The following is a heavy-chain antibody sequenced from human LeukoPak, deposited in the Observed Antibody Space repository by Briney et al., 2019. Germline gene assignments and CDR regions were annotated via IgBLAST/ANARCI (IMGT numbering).Heavy chain of an antibody. Sequence: SDTLSLTCTVPGGPLSRHYGRCTTQPPAKGRVGIGYIYYSGSTSYNPSLKSRVTISVDTSKNQFSLKLSSVTAADTAVYYCARTDTAMAYYYYGMDVWGQGTTVTASS. CDR1: GGPLSRHY. J-gene: IGHJ6*02. V-gene: IGHV4-59*07. CDR2: IYYSGST. CDR3: ARTDTAMAYYYYGMDV. D-gene: IGHD5-18*01.